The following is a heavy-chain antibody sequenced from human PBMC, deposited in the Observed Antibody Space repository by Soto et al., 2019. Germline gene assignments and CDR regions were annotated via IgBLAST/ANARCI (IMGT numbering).Heavy chain of an antibody. CDR2: ISGYNGDT. CDR1: GYTFSSYG. V-gene: IGHV1-18*01. Sequence: KVSCKTSGYTFSSYGLSWVRQAPGQGLEWLGWISGYNGDTNYAQKFQGRVSLTTDTSTRTAYMELRSLRSDDTAVYYCARVVPLNAAFDIWGQGTMVTVSS. CDR3: ARVVPLNAAFDI. D-gene: IGHD2-2*01. J-gene: IGHJ3*02.